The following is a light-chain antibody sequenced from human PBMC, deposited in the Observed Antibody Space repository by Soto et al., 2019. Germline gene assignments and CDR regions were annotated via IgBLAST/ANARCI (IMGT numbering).Light chain of an antibody. Sequence: EIVMTQSPATLSVSPGERATLSCRASQSVSSKLGWYQQKPGQAPRLLIYGASIRATGIPARFSGSGSGIEFTLTISSLQSEDFAVYYCQQYNNWPRTFGPGTKVDIK. CDR2: GAS. CDR3: QQYNNWPRT. V-gene: IGKV3-15*01. CDR1: QSVSSK. J-gene: IGKJ3*01.